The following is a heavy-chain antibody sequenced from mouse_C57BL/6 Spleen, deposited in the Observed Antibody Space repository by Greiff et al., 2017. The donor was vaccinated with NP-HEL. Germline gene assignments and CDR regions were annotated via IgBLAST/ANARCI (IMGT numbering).Heavy chain of an antibody. D-gene: IGHD1-1*01. CDR1: GFTFSDYG. Sequence: EVKLMESGGGLVKPGGSLKLSCAASGFTFSDYGMHWVRQAPEKGLEWVAYISSGSSTIYYADTVKGRFTISRDNAKNTLFLQMTSLRSEDTAMYYCARSHDGSSYRYFDVWGTGTTVTVSS. V-gene: IGHV5-17*01. CDR2: ISSGSSTI. J-gene: IGHJ1*03. CDR3: ARSHDGSSYRYFDV.